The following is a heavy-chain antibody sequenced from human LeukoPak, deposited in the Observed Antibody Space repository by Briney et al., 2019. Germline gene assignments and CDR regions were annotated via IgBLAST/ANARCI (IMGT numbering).Heavy chain of an antibody. D-gene: IGHD6-13*01. CDR3: ARRKAATFGMDV. Sequence: SQTLSLTCAISGDSVSSNSATWNWNRQSPSRRLEWLGRTYYRSKWYNDYAVSMKSRITINPDTSKNQFSLQLNSVTPEDTAVYYCARRKAATFGMDVWGQGTTVTVSS. CDR1: GDSVSSNSAT. J-gene: IGHJ6*02. CDR2: TYYRSKWYN. V-gene: IGHV6-1*01.